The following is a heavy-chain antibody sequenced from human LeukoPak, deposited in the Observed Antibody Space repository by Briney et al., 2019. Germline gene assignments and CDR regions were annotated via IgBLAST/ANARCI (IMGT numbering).Heavy chain of an antibody. D-gene: IGHD2-21*02. CDR2: IYYSGST. J-gene: IGHJ4*02. CDR1: GGSISSSSYY. CDR3: ARGEVTAFDY. Sequence: SEPLSLTCPVSGGSISSSSYYWGWIRPPPGKGLEWIGSIYYSGSTYYNPSLERRVTISLDTSKNEFSLKLSCVTAADTGVYDCARGEVTAFDYWGQGALVTVSS. V-gene: IGHV4-39*07.